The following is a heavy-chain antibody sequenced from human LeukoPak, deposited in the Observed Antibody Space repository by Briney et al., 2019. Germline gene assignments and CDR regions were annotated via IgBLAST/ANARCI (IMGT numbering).Heavy chain of an antibody. CDR2: IYYSGST. CDR3: AGSVQAIRITIFGVVPYGMDV. Sequence: SETLSLTCTVSGGSISSGDYYWSWIRQPPGKGLEWIGYIYYSGSTYYNPSLKSRVTISVDTSKSQFSLKLSSVTAADTAVYYCAGSVQAIRITIFGVVPYGMDVWGQGTTVTVSS. CDR1: GGSISSGDYY. D-gene: IGHD3-3*01. J-gene: IGHJ6*02. V-gene: IGHV4-30-4*01.